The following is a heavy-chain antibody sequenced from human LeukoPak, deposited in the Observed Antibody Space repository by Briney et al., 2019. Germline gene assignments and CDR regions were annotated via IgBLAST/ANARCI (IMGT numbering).Heavy chain of an antibody. CDR2: IYYRGST. D-gene: IGHD3/OR15-3a*01. CDR1: GGSMTNFY. J-gene: IGHJ5*02. Sequence: PSETLSLTCTVSGGSMTNFYWGWIRQPPGMGLEWIGYIYYRGSTNYNPSLKSRVTISVDTSKNQFSLKLSSVTAADTAVYYCAKEVARRTGGFDPWGQGTLVTVSS. CDR3: AKEVARRTGGFDP. V-gene: IGHV4-59*01.